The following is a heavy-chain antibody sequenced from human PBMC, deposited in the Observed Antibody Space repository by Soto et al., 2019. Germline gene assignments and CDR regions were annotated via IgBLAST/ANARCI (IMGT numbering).Heavy chain of an antibody. Sequence: PGGSLRLSCAASGFTFSNAWMSWVRQAPGKGLEWVGRIKSKTDGGTTDYAAPVKGRFTISRDDSKNTLYLQMNSLKTEDTAVYYCTTAPYYYDSSGYYLFDYWGQGALVTVSS. V-gene: IGHV3-15*01. CDR1: GFTFSNAW. J-gene: IGHJ4*02. CDR3: TTAPYYYDSSGYYLFDY. CDR2: IKSKTDGGTT. D-gene: IGHD3-22*01.